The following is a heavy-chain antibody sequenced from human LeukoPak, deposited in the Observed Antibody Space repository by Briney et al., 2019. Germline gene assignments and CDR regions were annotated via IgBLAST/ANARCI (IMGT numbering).Heavy chain of an antibody. CDR2: IIPIFGTA. CDR1: GGTFSSYA. Sequence: ASVKVSCKASGGTFSSYAISWVRQAPGQGLEWMGGIIPIFGTANYAQKFQGRVTITTDESTSTAYMELSSLRSEDTAVYYCARAVMIVVVPAAIGKYNWFDPWGQGTLVTVSS. V-gene: IGHV1-69*05. CDR3: ARAVMIVVVPAAIGKYNWFDP. J-gene: IGHJ5*02. D-gene: IGHD2-2*01.